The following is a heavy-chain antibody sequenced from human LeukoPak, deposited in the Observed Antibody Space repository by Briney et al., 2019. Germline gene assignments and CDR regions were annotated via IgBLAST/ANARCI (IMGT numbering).Heavy chain of an antibody. Sequence: GGSLRLSCVASGFTSSSYWMSCVRQAPGKGLEWVANIKQDGSEKYYVDSVKGRFTISRDNAKNSLYLQMNSLRAEDTAVYYCARVRGSYSLDYWGQGTLVTVSS. J-gene: IGHJ4*02. CDR1: GFTSSSYW. V-gene: IGHV3-7*01. CDR2: IKQDGSEK. D-gene: IGHD1-26*01. CDR3: ARVRGSYSLDY.